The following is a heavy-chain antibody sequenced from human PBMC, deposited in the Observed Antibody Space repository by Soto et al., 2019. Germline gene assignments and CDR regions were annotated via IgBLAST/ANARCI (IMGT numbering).Heavy chain of an antibody. D-gene: IGHD3-9*01. CDR2: FDPEDGET. CDR1: GYTLTELS. CDR3: ATGYYDILTGYYRGWFDP. Sequence: ASVKVSCKVSGYTLTELSMHWVRHAPGKGLEWMGGFDPEDGETIYAQKFQGRVTMTEDTSTDTAYMELSSLRSEDTAVYYCATGYYDILTGYYRGWFDPWGQGTLVTVSS. V-gene: IGHV1-24*01. J-gene: IGHJ5*02.